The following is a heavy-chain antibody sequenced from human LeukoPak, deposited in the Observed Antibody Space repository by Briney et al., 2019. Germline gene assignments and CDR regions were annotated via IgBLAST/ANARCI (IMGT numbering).Heavy chain of an antibody. J-gene: IGHJ4*02. CDR1: GYTFTDYY. V-gene: IGHV1-2*02. CDR3: ARVRSYYTNGVCYWDLDY. Sequence: ASVKVSCKASGYTFTDYYMEWVRQAPGQGLEWMGWINPNSGGTNYAQKFQGRVTMTRDTSISTAYMELSRLRSDDTAVYYCARVRSYYTNGVCYWDLDYWGQGTLVTVSS. D-gene: IGHD2-8*01. CDR2: INPNSGGT.